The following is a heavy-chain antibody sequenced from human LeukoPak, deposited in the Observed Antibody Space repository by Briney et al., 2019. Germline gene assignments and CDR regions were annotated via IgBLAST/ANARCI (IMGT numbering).Heavy chain of an antibody. D-gene: IGHD1-26*01. V-gene: IGHV1-69*04. CDR1: GYTFTSYD. CDR3: ARDQEWEQWTSIDY. Sequence: ASVKVSCKASGYTFTSYDINWVRQATGQGLEWMGRIIPILGIANYAQKFQGRVTITADKSTSTAYMELSSLRSEDTAVYYCARDQEWEQWTSIDYWGQGTLVTVSS. CDR2: IIPILGIA. J-gene: IGHJ4*02.